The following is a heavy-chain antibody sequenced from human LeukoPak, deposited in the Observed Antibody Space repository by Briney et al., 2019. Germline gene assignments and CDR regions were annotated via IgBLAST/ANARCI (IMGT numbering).Heavy chain of an antibody. J-gene: IGHJ4*02. Sequence: PGASLRLSCAASGFTFSSYAMSWVRQAPGKGLEWVSAISGSGGSTYYADSVKGRFTISRDNSKNTLYLQMNSLRAEDTAVYYCAKSDCSGGSCYPNFDYWGQGTLVTVSS. CDR2: ISGSGGST. D-gene: IGHD2-15*01. V-gene: IGHV3-23*01. CDR1: GFTFSSYA. CDR3: AKSDCSGGSCYPNFDY.